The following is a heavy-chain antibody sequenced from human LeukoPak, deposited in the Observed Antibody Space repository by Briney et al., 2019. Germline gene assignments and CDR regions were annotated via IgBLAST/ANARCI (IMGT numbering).Heavy chain of an antibody. Sequence: GGSLRLSCAASGFTFSSYAMHWVRQAPGKGLEWVAVISYDGSNKYYADSVKGRFTISRDNSKNTLYLQMNSLRAEDTAVYYCASSRYYYDSSGNYYYYYMDVWGKGTTVTISS. CDR2: ISYDGSNK. D-gene: IGHD3-22*01. V-gene: IGHV3-30*04. CDR3: ASSRYYYDSSGNYYYYYMDV. CDR1: GFTFSSYA. J-gene: IGHJ6*03.